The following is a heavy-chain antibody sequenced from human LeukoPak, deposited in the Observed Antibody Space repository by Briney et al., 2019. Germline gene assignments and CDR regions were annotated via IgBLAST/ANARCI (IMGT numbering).Heavy chain of an antibody. CDR2: INPNSGGT. Sequence: EASVKVSCKASGYMLTAPYIHWMRQAPGQGLEWMGWINPNSGGTRYAQTFQGRITVTRDTSTSTAYMELSGLRDDDTAVYYCARVGYCTKGVCMNYDYWGQGTLVTVSS. CDR3: ARVGYCTKGVCMNYDY. D-gene: IGHD2-8*01. V-gene: IGHV1-2*02. CDR1: GYMLTAPY. J-gene: IGHJ4*02.